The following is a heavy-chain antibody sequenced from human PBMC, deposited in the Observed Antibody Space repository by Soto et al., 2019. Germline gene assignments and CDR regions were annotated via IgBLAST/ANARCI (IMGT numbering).Heavy chain of an antibody. CDR2: IIPIFGTA. CDR1: GGTFSSYA. D-gene: IGHD6-19*01. V-gene: IGHV1-69*12. Sequence: QVQLVQCGAEVKKPGSSVKVSCKASGGTFSSYAISWVRQAPGQGLEWMGGIIPIFGTANYAQKFQGRVTITAEESTSTAYSELSSLRSEDTAVYYCARGFTVAGIDYFDYWGQGTLVTVSS. J-gene: IGHJ4*02. CDR3: ARGFTVAGIDYFDY.